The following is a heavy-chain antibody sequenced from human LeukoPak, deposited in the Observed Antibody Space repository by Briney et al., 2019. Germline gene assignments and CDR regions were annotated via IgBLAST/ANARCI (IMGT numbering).Heavy chain of an antibody. V-gene: IGHV5-51*01. J-gene: IGHJ4*02. CDR1: GDSFISYW. CDR3: ARGRSGYKWDY. Sequence: GEFLKISCKGSGDSFISYWIGWVRQMPGKGLEWMGIIYPGDSDTRYSPSFQGQVTISADKSNSTAYLQWSSLEASDTAMYYCARGRSGYKWDYWGQGTLVTVSS. D-gene: IGHD5-24*01. CDR2: IYPGDSDT.